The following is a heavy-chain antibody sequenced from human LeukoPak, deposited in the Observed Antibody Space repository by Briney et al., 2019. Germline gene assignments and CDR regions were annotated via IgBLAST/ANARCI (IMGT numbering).Heavy chain of an antibody. V-gene: IGHV3-30*04. CDR1: GFTFSSYA. J-gene: IGHJ6*03. Sequence: PGRSLRLSCAAPGFTFSSYAMHWVRQAPGKGLEWVAVISYDGSNKYYADSVKGRFTISRDNSKNTLYLQMNSLRAEDTAVYYCARAGGFLSYYYYMDVWGKGTTVTVSS. CDR3: ARAGGFLSYYYYMDV. D-gene: IGHD2-15*01. CDR2: ISYDGSNK.